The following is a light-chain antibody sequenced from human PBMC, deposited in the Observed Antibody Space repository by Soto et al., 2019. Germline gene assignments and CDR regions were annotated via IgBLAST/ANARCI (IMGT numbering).Light chain of an antibody. Sequence: EIVMTHSPATLSVSPWEIATLSCRASQSVSSNLVWYQQKPGQAPSLLIYEASTRATGVPARFSGSGSGTEFTLTISSLQSEDLAVYYCQQYNDWPPYTFGHGTKVDIK. J-gene: IGKJ1*01. CDR1: QSVSSN. CDR2: EAS. V-gene: IGKV3-15*01. CDR3: QQYNDWPPYT.